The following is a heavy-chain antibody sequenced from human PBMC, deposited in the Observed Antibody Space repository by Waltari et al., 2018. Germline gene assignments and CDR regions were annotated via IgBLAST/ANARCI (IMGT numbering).Heavy chain of an antibody. Sequence: QVQLVESGGGVVQPGRSLRLSCAASGFTFSSYGMHWVRQAPGKGLEWVAVIWYDGSNKYYADSVKGRFTISRDNSKNTLYLQMNSLRAEDTAVYYCARDGGANPFDYWGQGTLVTVSS. J-gene: IGHJ4*02. D-gene: IGHD1-26*01. CDR2: IWYDGSNK. CDR3: ARDGGANPFDY. V-gene: IGHV3-33*01. CDR1: GFTFSSYG.